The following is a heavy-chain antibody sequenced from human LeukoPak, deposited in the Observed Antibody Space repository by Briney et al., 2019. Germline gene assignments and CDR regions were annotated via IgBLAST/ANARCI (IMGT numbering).Heavy chain of an antibody. Sequence: SETLFLTCTVSGGSISSYYWSWIRQPPGKGLEWIGYIYYSGSTNYNPSLKSRVTISVDTSKNQFSLKLSSVTAADTAVYYCARQRDYYDSSGYYSRIFDYWGQGTLVTVSS. CDR3: ARQRDYYDSSGYYSRIFDY. D-gene: IGHD3-22*01. CDR1: GGSISSYY. V-gene: IGHV4-59*01. J-gene: IGHJ4*02. CDR2: IYYSGST.